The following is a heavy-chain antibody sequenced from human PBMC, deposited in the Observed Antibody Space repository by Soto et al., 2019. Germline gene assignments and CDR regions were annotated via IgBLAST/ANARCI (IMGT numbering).Heavy chain of an antibody. Sequence: EVQLLESGGGLVQPGGSLRLSCAASGFTFSSYAMSWVRQAPGKGLELVSAISGSGGRTYYADSVKGRFTISRDNAKNTLYRQTNNLRAEDPAVYYCASRSSGWYFDYWGQGTLVTVSS. D-gene: IGHD6-19*01. CDR3: ASRSSGWYFDY. V-gene: IGHV3-23*01. CDR1: GFTFSSYA. CDR2: ISGSGGRT. J-gene: IGHJ4*02.